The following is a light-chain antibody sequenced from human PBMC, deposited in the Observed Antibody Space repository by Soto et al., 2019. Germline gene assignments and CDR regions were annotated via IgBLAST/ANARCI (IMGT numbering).Light chain of an antibody. J-gene: IGLJ1*01. CDR1: SSDVGTYDL. CDR3: CSYAGYSTYV. CDR2: GGT. V-gene: IGLV2-23*01. Sequence: QSALIQPASVSGSPGQSITISCTGTSSDVGTYDLVSWYQQHPGKAPKLMIYGGTRRPSGVSDRFSASKSGNTASLTISGLQTEDEADYYCCSYAGYSTYVFGTGTKVTVL.